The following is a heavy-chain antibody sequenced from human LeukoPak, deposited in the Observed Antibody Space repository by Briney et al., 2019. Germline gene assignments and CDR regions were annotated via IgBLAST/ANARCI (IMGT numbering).Heavy chain of an antibody. CDR1: GFIVSSNY. Sequence: GGSLRLSCAASGFIVSSNYMNWVRQAPGKGLEWVSVIYTGGNTYNADSVKGRFTISRDNSKNTLYLQMHSLRAEDTAVYYCASPSSGQSFDIWGQGTMVTVSS. D-gene: IGHD6-19*01. V-gene: IGHV3-53*01. CDR2: IYTGGNT. CDR3: ASPSSGQSFDI. J-gene: IGHJ3*02.